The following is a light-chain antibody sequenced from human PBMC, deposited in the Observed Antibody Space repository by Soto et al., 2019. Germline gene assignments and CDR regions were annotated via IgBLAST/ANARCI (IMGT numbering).Light chain of an antibody. V-gene: IGKV3-15*01. Sequence: EIVLTQFPVTLSLSPGERATLSCRASQSVSSYLAWYQQKPGQAPRLLIYGASTRATGIPARFSGSGSGTEFTLTISSLQSEDFAVYYCQQYNNWPPITFGQGTRLEIK. CDR3: QQYNNWPPIT. J-gene: IGKJ5*01. CDR1: QSVSSY. CDR2: GAS.